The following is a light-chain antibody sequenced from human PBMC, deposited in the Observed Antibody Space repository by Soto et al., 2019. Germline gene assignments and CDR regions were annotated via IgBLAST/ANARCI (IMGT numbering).Light chain of an antibody. J-gene: IGKJ4*01. CDR3: QHYEKTVPPVT. CDR2: GAS. CDR1: RSVSTN. Sequence: DIILTQSPATVSVSPGERATLSCRASRSVSTNLAWYQHKHGQAPRLLIYGASTRVTDIPPRFSGSGSGTEFNITINYLKSEDFGVYCCQHYEKTVPPVTFGGGTKVEI. V-gene: IGKV3-15*01.